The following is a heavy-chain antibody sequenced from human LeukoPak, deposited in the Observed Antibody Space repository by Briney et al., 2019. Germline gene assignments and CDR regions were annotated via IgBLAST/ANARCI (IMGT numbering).Heavy chain of an antibody. J-gene: IGHJ4*02. CDR3: ARDRGYSGYDYGLDY. CDR1: GGSISSYH. Sequence: PSETLSLTYTVSGGSISSYHWSWIRQPPGKGLEWIGYNYYSGSTNYNPSLKSRVTISVDTSKNQFSLKLSSVTAADTAVYYCARDRGYSGYDYGLDYWGQGTLVTVSS. V-gene: IGHV4-59*01. D-gene: IGHD5-12*01. CDR2: NYYSGST.